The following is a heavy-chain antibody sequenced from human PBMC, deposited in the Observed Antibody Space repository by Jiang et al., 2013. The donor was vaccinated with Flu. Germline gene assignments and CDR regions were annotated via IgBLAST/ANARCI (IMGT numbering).Heavy chain of an antibody. V-gene: IGHV2-5*02. CDR2: IYWDDDK. CDR1: GFSLSTSGVG. Sequence: KPTQTLTLTCTFSGFSLSTSGVGVGCIRQPPGKALEWLALIYWDDDKRYSPSLKNRLTITKDTSKNEVVLTMTNMDPVDTATYYCATLGAHYYYYIMDVWGQGTTVTVSS. CDR3: ATLGAHYYYYIMDV. D-gene: IGHD3-16*01. J-gene: IGHJ6*02.